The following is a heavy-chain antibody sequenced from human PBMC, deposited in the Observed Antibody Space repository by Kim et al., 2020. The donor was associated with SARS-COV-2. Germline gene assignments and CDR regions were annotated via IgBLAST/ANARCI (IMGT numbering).Heavy chain of an antibody. D-gene: IGHD1-1*01. Sequence: FADSVKGRFTISRENVKNTLYLQMNRLRAEDTAVYYCAKDPDEGEPTTSDWGPGAPVTVSS. J-gene: IGHJ4*02. V-gene: IGHV3-23*01. CDR3: AKDPDEGEPTTSD.